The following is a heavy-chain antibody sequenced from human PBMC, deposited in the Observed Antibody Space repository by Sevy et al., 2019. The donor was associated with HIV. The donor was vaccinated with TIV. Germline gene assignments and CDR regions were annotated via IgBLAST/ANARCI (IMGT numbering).Heavy chain of an antibody. V-gene: IGHV3-23*01. J-gene: IGHJ4*02. CDR1: GFTFSSYA. CDR2: ISGSGGST. Sequence: GGSLRLSCAASGFTFSSYAMSWVRQAPGKGLEWVSAISGSGGSTYYADSVKGWFTISRDNSKNTLYLQMNSLRAEDTAVYYCAKVMITFGGVIAPFDYWGQGTLVTVSS. D-gene: IGHD3-16*02. CDR3: AKVMITFGGVIAPFDY.